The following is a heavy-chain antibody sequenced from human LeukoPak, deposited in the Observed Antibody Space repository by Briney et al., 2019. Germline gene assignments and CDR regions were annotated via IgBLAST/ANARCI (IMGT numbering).Heavy chain of an antibody. J-gene: IGHJ6*02. V-gene: IGHV3-7*01. CDR3: ARDTPYYYYYGMDV. CDR1: GFTFSSYW. Sequence: GGSLRLSCAASGFTFSSYWMSWVRQAPGKGLEWVANIKQDGSEKYYVDSVKGRFTISRDNAKNSLYLQMNSLRVEDTAVYYCARDTPYYYYYGMDVWGQGTTVTVSS. CDR2: IKQDGSEK.